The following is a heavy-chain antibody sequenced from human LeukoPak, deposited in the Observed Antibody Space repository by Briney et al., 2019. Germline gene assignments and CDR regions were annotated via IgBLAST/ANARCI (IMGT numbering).Heavy chain of an antibody. V-gene: IGHV3-48*03. Sequence: PGGSLRLSCAASGFAFSSYEMNWVRQAPGKGLEWVSYISSSGNTIHYADSVKGRFTISRDNAKNSMFLQMNSLRAEDTAVYYCARALRITMIGDYWGQGSLVTVSS. J-gene: IGHJ4*02. CDR2: ISSSGNTI. CDR1: GFAFSSYE. D-gene: IGHD3-22*01. CDR3: ARALRITMIGDY.